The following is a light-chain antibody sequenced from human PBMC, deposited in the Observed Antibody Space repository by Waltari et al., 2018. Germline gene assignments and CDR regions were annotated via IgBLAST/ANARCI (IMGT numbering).Light chain of an antibody. CDR3: CSYAGSKFYV. CDR2: DVN. J-gene: IGLJ1*01. V-gene: IGLV2-11*01. CDR1: SCDVGGFDH. Sequence: QSALTPPRPVSGSPGQSVTIPCPGTSCDVGGFDHVPWYQRNPGKAPKLMVFDVNRRASGVPDRFSGSKSGNTASLTISGLQAEDEAEYYCCSYAGSKFYVFGTGTKVTVL.